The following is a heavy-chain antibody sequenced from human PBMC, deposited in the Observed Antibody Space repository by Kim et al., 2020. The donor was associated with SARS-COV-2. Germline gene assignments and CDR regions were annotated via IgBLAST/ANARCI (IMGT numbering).Heavy chain of an antibody. Sequence: SETLSLTCAVYGGSFSGYYWTWIRQPPGKGLEWIGEINHSGGTNYNPSLKSRVSISVDTSKNQFSLKLSSVTAADTAVYYCARGLSFWYYYDSSGYYYWFDPWGQGTLVTVSS. CDR3: ARGLSFWYYYDSSGYYYWFDP. D-gene: IGHD3-22*01. J-gene: IGHJ5*02. CDR1: GGSFSGYY. V-gene: IGHV4-34*01. CDR2: INHSGGT.